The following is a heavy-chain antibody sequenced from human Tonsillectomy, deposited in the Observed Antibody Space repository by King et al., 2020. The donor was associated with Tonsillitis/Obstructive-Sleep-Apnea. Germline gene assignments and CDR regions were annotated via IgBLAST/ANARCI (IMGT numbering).Heavy chain of an antibody. CDR2: ISYDGSNK. V-gene: IGHV3-30*04. Sequence: VQLVESGGGVVQPGRSLRLSCAASGFTFSSYAMHWVRQAPGKGLEWVAVISYDGSNKYYADSVKGRFTISRDNSKNTLYLQMNSLRAEDTAVYYCARAGTTGCSSTSCLPGYFDYWGQGTLVTVSS. D-gene: IGHD2-2*01. CDR1: GFTFSSYA. CDR3: ARAGTTGCSSTSCLPGYFDY. J-gene: IGHJ4*02.